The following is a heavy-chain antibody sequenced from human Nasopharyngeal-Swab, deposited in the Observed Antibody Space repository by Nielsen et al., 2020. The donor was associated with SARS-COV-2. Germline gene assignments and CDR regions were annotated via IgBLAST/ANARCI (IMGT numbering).Heavy chain of an antibody. CDR1: GFTFSSYG. D-gene: IGHD3-3*01. Sequence: EGSLRLSCAASGFTFSSYGMHWVRQAPGKGLEWVAVISYDGSNKYYADSVKGRFTISRDNSKNTLYLQMNSLRAEDTAVYYCARDGLDYDFWSAYFMDVWGQGTTVTVSS. V-gene: IGHV3-30*03. CDR3: ARDGLDYDFWSAYFMDV. CDR2: ISYDGSNK. J-gene: IGHJ6*02.